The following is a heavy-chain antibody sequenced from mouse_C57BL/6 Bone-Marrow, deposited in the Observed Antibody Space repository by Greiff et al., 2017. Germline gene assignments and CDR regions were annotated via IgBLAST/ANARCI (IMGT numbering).Heavy chain of an antibody. CDR1: GYTFTSYW. D-gene: IGHD1-1*01. CDR3: ERKKYGSSYYFDY. Sequence: QVQLQQPGAELVMPGASVKLSCKASGYTFTSYWMHWVKQRPGQGLEWIGEIDPSDSYTKYNQKFKGKATLTVDKSSSTAYMQLSSRTSEYSAVYDYERKKYGSSYYFDYWGQGTTLTVSS. V-gene: IGHV1-69*01. J-gene: IGHJ2*01. CDR2: IDPSDSYT.